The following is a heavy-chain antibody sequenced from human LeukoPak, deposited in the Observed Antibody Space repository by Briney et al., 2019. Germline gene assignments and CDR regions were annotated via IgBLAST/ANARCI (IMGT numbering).Heavy chain of an antibody. CDR2: VSYDGSKT. D-gene: IGHD1-14*01. V-gene: IGHV3-30*03. CDR1: GVTFSTYG. J-gene: IGHJ4*02. Sequence: PGGSLRLSCAASGVTFSTYGMHWVRRAPGKGLEWVAGVSYDGSKTYYVDSVKGRFTISRDNSKDMLYLQMNSLRVDDTAVYYCLRQGPGNPPRWGQGTLVTVSS. CDR3: LRQGPGNPPR.